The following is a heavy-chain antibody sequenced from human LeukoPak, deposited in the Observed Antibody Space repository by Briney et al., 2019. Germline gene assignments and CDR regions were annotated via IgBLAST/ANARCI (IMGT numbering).Heavy chain of an antibody. CDR1: GGSINSADYY. CDR3: ARDLGGDGFNLRNWFDP. V-gene: IGHV4-31*03. J-gene: IGHJ5*02. D-gene: IGHD5-24*01. Sequence: SETLSLTCTVSGGSINSADYYWSWIRQHPGKGLEWIGYIYYSGSRYYNPSLKSRVSISIDTSKNQFSLNLSSVTAADTAVYYCARDLGGDGFNLRNWFDPWGQGTLVTSPQ. CDR2: IYYSGSR.